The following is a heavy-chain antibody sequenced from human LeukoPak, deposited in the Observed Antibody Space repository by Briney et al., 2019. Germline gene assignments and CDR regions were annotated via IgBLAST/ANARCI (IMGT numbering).Heavy chain of an antibody. CDR2: TKPDGSAE. Sequence: PSETLSLTCTVSGGSISSYYWSWIRQPPGKGLEWVANTKPDGSAEYYADSVRGRFTTSRDNANNLLYLQMNRLRAEDTAVYYCARDGVLNTNFDYWGQGTLVTVSS. CDR3: ARDGVLNTNFDY. J-gene: IGHJ4*02. CDR1: GGSISSYY. V-gene: IGHV3-7*01. D-gene: IGHD2-8*01.